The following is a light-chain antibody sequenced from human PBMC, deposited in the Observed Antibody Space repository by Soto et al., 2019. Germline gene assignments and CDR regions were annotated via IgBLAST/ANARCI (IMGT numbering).Light chain of an antibody. CDR1: QDISNY. J-gene: IGKJ3*01. CDR2: DAS. V-gene: IGKV1-33*01. Sequence: IQMTQSPSSLSASVGDRVTITCQASQDISNYLTWYQQKPGKAPKLLIYDASNLETGVPSRFRGSGSGTDLTFTISSLQPEDIATYYYQHYYNRTPSVTFGRGTKVDIK. CDR3: QHYYNRTPSVT.